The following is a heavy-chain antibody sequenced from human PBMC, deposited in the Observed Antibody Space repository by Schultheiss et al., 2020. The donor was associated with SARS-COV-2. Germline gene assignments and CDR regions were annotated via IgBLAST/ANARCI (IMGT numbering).Heavy chain of an antibody. CDR2: IYYSGST. CDR3: ARMYYYDSSGYLDY. D-gene: IGHD3-22*01. J-gene: IGHJ4*02. CDR1: GGSFSGYY. Sequence: SETLSLTCAVYGGSFSGYYWSWIRQPPGKGLEWIGYIYYSGSTNYNPSLKSRVTISVDTSKNQFSLKLSSVTAADTAVYYCARMYYYDSSGYLDYWGQGTLVTVAS. V-gene: IGHV4-59*08.